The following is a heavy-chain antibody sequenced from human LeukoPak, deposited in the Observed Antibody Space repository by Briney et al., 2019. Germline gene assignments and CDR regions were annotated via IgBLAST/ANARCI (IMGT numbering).Heavy chain of an antibody. J-gene: IGHJ4*02. CDR3: ARARIAAPLLDF. Sequence: GGSLTLSCAASGFTVSRNYRNWVRQTPGKGLEWVSYISDHGKSRNYVDSVKGRFTISRDNAKNSLYLQMNSLRVEDTAVYFCARARIAAPLLDFWGQGTLVTVSS. V-gene: IGHV3-48*03. D-gene: IGHD6-13*01. CDR2: ISDHGKSR. CDR1: GFTVSRNY.